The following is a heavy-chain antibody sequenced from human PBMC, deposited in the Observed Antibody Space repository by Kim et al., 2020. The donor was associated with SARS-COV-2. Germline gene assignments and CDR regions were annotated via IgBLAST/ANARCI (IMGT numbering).Heavy chain of an antibody. D-gene: IGHD5-18*01. CDR3: ARATRRYTYGKVYY. J-gene: IGHJ4*02. V-gene: IGHV4-39*01. Sequence: YNPSRKSRLTILVDTSKNQFSLKLSSVTAADPAVYYCARATRRYTYGKVYYWGQGTLVTVSS.